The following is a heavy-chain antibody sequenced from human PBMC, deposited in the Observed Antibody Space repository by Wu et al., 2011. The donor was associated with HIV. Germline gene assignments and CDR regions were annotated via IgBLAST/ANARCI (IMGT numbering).Heavy chain of an antibody. CDR3: GKGEAGYYHYYYMDV. Sequence: QVQLVQSGAEVKKPGASVKVSCKASGYTFITYGINWVRQAPGQGLEWMGGIIPIFGTTKYAQKFQGRVTITADKSTDTAYMELSSLRSEDTAVYYCGKGEAGYYHYYYMDVWGKGTTVTVS. CDR1: GYTFITYG. CDR2: IIPIFGTT. V-gene: IGHV1-69*06. D-gene: IGHD1-26*01. J-gene: IGHJ6*03.